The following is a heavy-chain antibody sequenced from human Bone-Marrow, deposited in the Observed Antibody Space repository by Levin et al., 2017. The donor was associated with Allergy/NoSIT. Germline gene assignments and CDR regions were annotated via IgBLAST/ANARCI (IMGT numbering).Heavy chain of an antibody. J-gene: IGHJ3*02. D-gene: IGHD3-22*01. CDR1: GFTFSSYS. Sequence: GESLKISCAASGFTFSSYSMNWVRQAPGKGLEWGSSISSSSSYIYYADSVKGRFTISRDNAKNSLYLQMNSLRAEDTAVYYCARDRDSSGYSSNAFDSWGQGTMVTVSS. V-gene: IGHV3-21*01. CDR3: ARDRDSSGYSSNAFDS. CDR2: ISSSSSYI.